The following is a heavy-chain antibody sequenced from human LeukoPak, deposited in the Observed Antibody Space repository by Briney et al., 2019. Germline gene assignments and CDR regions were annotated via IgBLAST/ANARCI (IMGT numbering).Heavy chain of an antibody. CDR1: GGTFSSYA. CDR3: ALWSGYYNS. D-gene: IGHD3-3*01. CDR2: IIPILGIA. J-gene: IGHJ4*02. V-gene: IGHV1-69*04. Sequence: SVKVSCKASGGTFSSYAISWVRQAPGQGLEWMGRIIPILGIANYAQKFQGRVTITADKSTCTAYMELSSLRSEDTAVYYCALWSGYYNSWGQGTLVTVSS.